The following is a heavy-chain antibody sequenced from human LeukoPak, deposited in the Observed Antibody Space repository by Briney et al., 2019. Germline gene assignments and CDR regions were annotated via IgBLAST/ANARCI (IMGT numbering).Heavy chain of an antibody. CDR2: IRSSGSTI. V-gene: IGHV3-11*04. Sequence: GGSPRLSCAASGFTFSDHYMSWIRQAPGKRLAWVSYIRSSGSTIYYAASVKGRFTISRDNAKNSLYLQMNSLRAEDTAVYYCARAGCSSTSCYVNNRSFDYWGQGTLVTVSS. D-gene: IGHD2-2*01. CDR3: ARAGCSSTSCYVNNRSFDY. CDR1: GFTFSDHY. J-gene: IGHJ4*02.